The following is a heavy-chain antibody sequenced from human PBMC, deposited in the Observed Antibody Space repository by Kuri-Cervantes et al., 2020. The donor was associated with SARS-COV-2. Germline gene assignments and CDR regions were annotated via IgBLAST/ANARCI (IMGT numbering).Heavy chain of an antibody. D-gene: IGHD5-18*01. CDR1: GFTFSSYG. CDR2: IRYDGSNK. CDR3: ARDPSSMVTVGYYYYYGMDV. Sequence: GGSLRLSCAASGFTFSSYGMHWVRQAPGKGLEWVAFIRYDGSNKYYADSVKGRFTISRDNSKNTLYLQMNSLRAEDTAVYYCARDPSSMVTVGYYYYYGMDVWGQGTTVTVSS. J-gene: IGHJ6*02. V-gene: IGHV3-30*02.